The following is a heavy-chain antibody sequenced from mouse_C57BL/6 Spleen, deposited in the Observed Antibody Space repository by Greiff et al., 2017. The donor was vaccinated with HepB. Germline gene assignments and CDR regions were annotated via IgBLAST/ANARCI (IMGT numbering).Heavy chain of an antibody. CDR1: GFSLTSYG. D-gene: IGHD1-1*01. J-gene: IGHJ4*01. CDR3: ARHGTTVDYYAMDY. V-gene: IGHV2-6-1*01. Sequence: VKLQESGPGLVAPSQSLSITCTVSGFSLTSYGVHWVRQPPGKGLEWLVVIWSDGSTTYNSALKSRLSISKDNSKSQVFLKMNSLQTDDTAMYYCARHGTTVDYYAMDYWGQGTSVTVSS. CDR2: IWSDGST.